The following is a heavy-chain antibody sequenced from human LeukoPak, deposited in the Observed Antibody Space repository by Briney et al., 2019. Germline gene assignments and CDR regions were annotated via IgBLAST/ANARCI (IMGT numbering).Heavy chain of an antibody. V-gene: IGHV4-34*01. CDR2: INHSGST. CDR1: GGSFSGYY. Sequence: SETLSLSCAVYGGSFSGYYWSWIRQPPGKGLEWIGEINHSGSTNYNPSLKSRVTISVDTSKNQFSLKLSSVTAADTAVYYCARGLPNYDSSGYYFVPFDYWGQGTLVTVSS. D-gene: IGHD3-22*01. J-gene: IGHJ4*02. CDR3: ARGLPNYDSSGYYFVPFDY.